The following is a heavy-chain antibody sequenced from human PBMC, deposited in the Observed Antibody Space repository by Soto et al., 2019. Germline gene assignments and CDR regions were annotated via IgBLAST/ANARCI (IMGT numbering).Heavy chain of an antibody. J-gene: IGHJ6*02. Sequence: SVNVSCKSSGDTFSSYAIHWVRQAPRQGLEWMGGIIPIFGTANYAQKFQGRVTITADKSTSTAYMELSSLRSEDTAVYYCARGVAAAGPDYYGMDVWGQGTTVT. D-gene: IGHD6-13*01. CDR3: ARGVAAAGPDYYGMDV. CDR2: IIPIFGTA. CDR1: GDTFSSYA. V-gene: IGHV1-69*06.